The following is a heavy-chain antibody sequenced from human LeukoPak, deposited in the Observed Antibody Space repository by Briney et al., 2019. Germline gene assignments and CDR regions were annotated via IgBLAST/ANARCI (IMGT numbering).Heavy chain of an antibody. J-gene: IGHJ4*02. CDR1: GGSISSGEYY. CDR2: IYYSGST. V-gene: IGHV4-30-4*01. CDR3: ARDQTRSSGVDC. Sequence: SQTLSLTCTVSGGSISSGEYYWSWIRQPPGKGLEWIGYIYYSGSTYYNPSLKSRVSISVDTSKNQFSLKLNSVTAADTAVYYCARDQTRSSGVDCWGQGTLVTVSS. D-gene: IGHD3-22*01.